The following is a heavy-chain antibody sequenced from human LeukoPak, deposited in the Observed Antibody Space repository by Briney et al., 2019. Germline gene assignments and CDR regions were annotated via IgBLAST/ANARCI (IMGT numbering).Heavy chain of an antibody. D-gene: IGHD3-10*01. CDR1: GFTFSNYW. Sequence: GGSLRLSCAASGFTFSNYWMSWVRQAPGKGLEWVGNIKQDGSEEYYVGSVKGRFTISRDNAKNSLYLQMNSLRAEDTAVYYCATNRWFGEPDYWGQGTLVTVSS. CDR3: ATNRWFGEPDY. J-gene: IGHJ4*02. CDR2: IKQDGSEE. V-gene: IGHV3-7*01.